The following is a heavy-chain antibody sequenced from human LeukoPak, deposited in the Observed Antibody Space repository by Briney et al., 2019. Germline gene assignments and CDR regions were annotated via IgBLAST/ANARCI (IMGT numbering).Heavy chain of an antibody. CDR1: GGSFSGYY. V-gene: IGHV4-34*01. Sequence: SETLSLTCAVCGGSFSGYYWSWIRQPPGKGLEWIGEINHSGSTNYNPSLKSRVTISVDTSKNQFSLKLSSVTAADTAVYYCARLIHGSSSEDYWGQGTLVTVSS. D-gene: IGHD6-6*01. CDR2: INHSGST. J-gene: IGHJ4*02. CDR3: ARLIHGSSSEDY.